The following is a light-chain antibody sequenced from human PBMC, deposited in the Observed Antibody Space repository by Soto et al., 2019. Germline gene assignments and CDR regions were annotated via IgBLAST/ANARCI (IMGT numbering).Light chain of an antibody. V-gene: IGKV3-20*01. Sequence: EIVLTQSPGTLSLSPGERATLSCRASQSVSSGNLGWHQQKPGQAPRLLIYAASRRAIGIPDRFSGSGSGTDFTLTISRLEPEDFAVYYCHQYAFSPYTFGQGTKLEIK. CDR3: HQYAFSPYT. J-gene: IGKJ2*01. CDR2: AAS. CDR1: QSVSSGN.